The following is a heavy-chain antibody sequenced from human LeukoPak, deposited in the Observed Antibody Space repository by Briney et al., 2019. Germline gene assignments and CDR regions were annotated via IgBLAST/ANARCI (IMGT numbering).Heavy chain of an antibody. J-gene: IGHJ5*02. CDR2: ISSNGGST. CDR3: VKDQVAAAPFDP. D-gene: IGHD6-13*01. CDR1: GLTLSSYA. Sequence: GGSLRLSCSASGLTLSSYAMHWVRQTPGKGLEYVSAISSNGGSTYYADSVKGRFTISRDNSKNTLYLQMSSLRAEDTAVYYCVKDQVAAAPFDPWGQGTLVTVSS. V-gene: IGHV3-64D*09.